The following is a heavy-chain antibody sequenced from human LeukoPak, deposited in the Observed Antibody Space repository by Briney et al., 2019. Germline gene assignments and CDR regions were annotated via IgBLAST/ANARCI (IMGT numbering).Heavy chain of an antibody. CDR2: INTDGSST. V-gene: IGHV3-74*01. CDR3: ARDLGSGYYYVGPDY. Sequence: PGGSLRLSCAASGFTFSSYWMHWVRQAPGKGLVWVSRINTDGSSTSYADSVKGRFTISRDNAKNTLYLQMNSLRAEDTAVYYCARDLGSGYYYVGPDYWGQGTLVTVSS. J-gene: IGHJ4*02. D-gene: IGHD3-22*01. CDR1: GFTFSSYW.